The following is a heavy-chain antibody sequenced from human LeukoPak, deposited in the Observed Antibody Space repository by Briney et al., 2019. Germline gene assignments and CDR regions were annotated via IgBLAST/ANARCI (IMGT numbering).Heavy chain of an antibody. D-gene: IGHD3-22*01. CDR2: ISGSGANT. CDR3: ARDGARIPMIVVGYYYYMDV. CDR1: GFTFSSFA. J-gene: IGHJ6*03. Sequence: GGSLRLSCAAPGFTFSSFAMSWVRQAPGKGLEWVSCISGSGANTFYADSVKGRFTISRDNSKNTLYLQMNSLRAEDTAVYYCARDGARIPMIVVGYYYYMDVWGKGTSVTVSS. V-gene: IGHV3-23*01.